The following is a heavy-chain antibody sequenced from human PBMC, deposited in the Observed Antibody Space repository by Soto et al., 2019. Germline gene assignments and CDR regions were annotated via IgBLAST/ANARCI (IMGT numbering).Heavy chain of an antibody. Sequence: ASVKVSCKASGYTFTGYYMHWVRQAPGQGLEWMGWINPNSGGTDYAQKFQGRVTMTRDTSISTAYMELSRLRSDDTAVYYCARRSYSSSPRQVWGQGTTVTVSS. CDR1: GYTFTGYY. J-gene: IGHJ6*02. CDR3: ARRSYSSSPRQV. V-gene: IGHV1-2*02. D-gene: IGHD6-6*01. CDR2: INPNSGGT.